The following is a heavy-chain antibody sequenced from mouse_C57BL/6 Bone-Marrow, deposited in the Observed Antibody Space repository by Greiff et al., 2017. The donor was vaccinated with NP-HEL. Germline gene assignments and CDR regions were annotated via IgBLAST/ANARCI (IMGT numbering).Heavy chain of an antibody. CDR2: IDPANGNT. D-gene: IGHD2-10*01. V-gene: IGHV14-3*01. Sequence: EVMLVESVAELVRPGASVKLSCTASGFNIKNTYMHWVKQRPEQGLEWIGRIDPANGNTKYAPKFKSKATITADTSSITAYLQLSSLTSEDTAIYYCARPYYGNGGFAYWGQGTLVTVSA. CDR1: GFNIKNTY. J-gene: IGHJ3*01. CDR3: ARPYYGNGGFAY.